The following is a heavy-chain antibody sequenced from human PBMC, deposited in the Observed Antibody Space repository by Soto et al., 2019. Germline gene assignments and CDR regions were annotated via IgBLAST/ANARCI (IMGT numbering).Heavy chain of an antibody. CDR1: GSSFRGCD. V-gene: IGHV4-34*01. Sequence: SETLSLTFAIYGSSFRGCDWGWIRQPPGSGLAWILEIKHSGNTNYNPSLKSRVTISADTSKNQLSLKLTSVTAADTAVYYCARNPTYYHYVLGNSTXWGLVPMVTVSX. D-gene: IGHD3-16*01. CDR2: IKHSGNT. CDR3: ARNPTYYHYVLGNSTX. J-gene: IGHJ4*02.